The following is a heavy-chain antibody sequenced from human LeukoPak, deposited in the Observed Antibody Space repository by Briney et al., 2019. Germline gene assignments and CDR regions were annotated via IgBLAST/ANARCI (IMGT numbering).Heavy chain of an antibody. Sequence: SETLSLTCTVSGGSVSSGTYYWSWIRQPPGEGLESIGYIYYSGSTNYNPSLKSRVTISVDTSKNQFSLKLSSVTAADTAVYYCARVEWFGELSPFDIWGQGTMVTVSS. J-gene: IGHJ3*02. CDR2: IYYSGST. V-gene: IGHV4-61*01. CDR3: ARVEWFGELSPFDI. D-gene: IGHD3-10*01. CDR1: GGSVSSGTYY.